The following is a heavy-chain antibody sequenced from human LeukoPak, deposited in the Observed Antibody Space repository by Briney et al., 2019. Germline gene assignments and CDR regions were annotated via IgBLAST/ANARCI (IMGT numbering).Heavy chain of an antibody. CDR2: INPSGGST. D-gene: IGHD3-22*01. V-gene: IGHV1-46*01. J-gene: IGHJ4*02. CDR3: ARYYYDSSGYYRFDY. CDR1: GYTFTSYY. Sequence: ASVKLSCKASGYTFTSYYMHWVRQAPGQGLEWMGIINPSGGSTSYAQKFQRRVTMTRDTSTSTVYMELSSLRSEDTAVYYCARYYYDSSGYYRFDYWGQGTLVTVSS.